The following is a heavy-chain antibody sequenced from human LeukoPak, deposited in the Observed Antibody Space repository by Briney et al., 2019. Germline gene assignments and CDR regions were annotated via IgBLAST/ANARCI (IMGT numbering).Heavy chain of an antibody. J-gene: IGHJ4*02. CDR2: MYYSGST. V-gene: IGHV4-39*01. CDR3: ARRESLATAGTYYFDY. D-gene: IGHD6-13*01. CDR1: GGSISSSNHS. Sequence: SETLSLTCTVSGGSISSSNHSWGWIRQSPGKGLEWIGSMYYSGSTYYNPSLKSRVTISVDTSKNQFSLKLTSVTAADAAVYYCARRESLATAGTYYFDYWGQGTLVTVSS.